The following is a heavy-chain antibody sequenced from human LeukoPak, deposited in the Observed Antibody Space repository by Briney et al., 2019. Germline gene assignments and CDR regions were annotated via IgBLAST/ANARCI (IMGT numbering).Heavy chain of an antibody. D-gene: IGHD5-24*01. CDR1: GFTFSSYG. Sequence: GGSLRLSCAASGFTFSSYGMHWVRQTPGKGLEWVAVISFDGSDEYYEDSVKGRFTISRDNSKNTLYLQMNSLRPEDTAVYYCAKEQGRDGSFDYWGQGTLVTVSS. CDR2: ISFDGSDE. CDR3: AKEQGRDGSFDY. V-gene: IGHV3-30*18. J-gene: IGHJ4*02.